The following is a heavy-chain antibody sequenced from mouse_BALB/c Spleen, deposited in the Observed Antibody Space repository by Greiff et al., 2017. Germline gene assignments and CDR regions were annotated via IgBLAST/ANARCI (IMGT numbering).Heavy chain of an antibody. Sequence: VMLVESGPGLVAPSQSLSITCTVSGFSLTSYGVHWVRQPPGKGLEWLGVIWAGGSTNYNSALMSRLSISKDNSKSQVFLKMNSLQTDDTAMYYCAREDYYGSSLFDYWGQGTTLTVSS. V-gene: IGHV2-9*02. CDR1: GFSLTSYG. J-gene: IGHJ2*01. D-gene: IGHD1-1*01. CDR3: AREDYYGSSLFDY. CDR2: IWAGGST.